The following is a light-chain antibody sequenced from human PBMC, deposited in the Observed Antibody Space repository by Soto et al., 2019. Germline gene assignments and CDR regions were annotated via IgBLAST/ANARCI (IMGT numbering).Light chain of an antibody. Sequence: QSALTQPPSASGSPGQSVTISCTGTSSDVGNYNYVSWYQQYPGKAPKVILYEVRTRPSGVPDRFSGSKSGNTASLTVSGLQAEDEADYYCSSYAGSNNFDVFGTGTKLTVL. CDR2: EVR. CDR3: SSYAGSNNFDV. V-gene: IGLV2-8*01. J-gene: IGLJ1*01. CDR1: SSDVGNYNY.